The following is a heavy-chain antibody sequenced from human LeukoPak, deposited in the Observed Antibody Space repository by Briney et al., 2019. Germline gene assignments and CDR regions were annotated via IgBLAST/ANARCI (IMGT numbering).Heavy chain of an antibody. J-gene: IGHJ3*02. CDR2: ISSSGSTI. Sequence: PGGSLRLSCAASGFTFSSYEMNWVRQAPGKGLEWVSYISSSGSTIYYADSVKGRFTISRDNAKNSLYLQMNSLRAEDTAVYYCARVRKWELLRAFDIWGQGTMVTVSS. V-gene: IGHV3-48*03. CDR1: GFTFSSYE. CDR3: ARVRKWELLRAFDI. D-gene: IGHD1-26*01.